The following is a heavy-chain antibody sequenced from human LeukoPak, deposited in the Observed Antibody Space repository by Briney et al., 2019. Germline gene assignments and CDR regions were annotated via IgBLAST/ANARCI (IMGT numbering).Heavy chain of an antibody. CDR2: ISWNSGSI. D-gene: IGHD4-17*01. CDR3: AKDIGPRMTTVIHFDY. V-gene: IGHV3-9*03. CDR1: GFTFDDYA. J-gene: IGHJ4*02. Sequence: PWGSLRLSCAASGFTFDDYAMHWVRQAPGKGLEWVSGISWNSGSIGYADSVKGRFTISRDNAKNSLYLHMNSLRAEDMALYYCAKDIGPRMTTVIHFDYWGQRTIVTVSS.